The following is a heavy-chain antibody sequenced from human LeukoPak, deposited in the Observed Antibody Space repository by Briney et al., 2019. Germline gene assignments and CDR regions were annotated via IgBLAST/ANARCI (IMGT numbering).Heavy chain of an antibody. CDR3: ARRGYGDYAPSDY. CDR1: GFTVRSNY. Sequence: GGSLRLSCAVSGFTVRSNYMSCVRQAPGKGLEWVSVIYSGGSTYYADSVKGRVTISRDNSKNTLYLQMNSLRAEDTAVYYCARRGYGDYAPSDYWWQGTLVTVSS. J-gene: IGHJ4*02. D-gene: IGHD4-17*01. V-gene: IGHV3-66*04. CDR2: IYSGGST.